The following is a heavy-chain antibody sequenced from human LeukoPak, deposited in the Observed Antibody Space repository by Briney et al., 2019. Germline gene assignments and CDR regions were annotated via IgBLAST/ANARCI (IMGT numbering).Heavy chain of an antibody. CDR3: AKVKGLYYDILTGYYRGDAFDI. CDR1: GFTFGSYA. J-gene: IGHJ3*02. CDR2: ISGSGGST. Sequence: GGSLRLSCAASGFTFGSYAMSWVRQAPGKGLEWVSAISGSGGSTYYADSVKGRLTISRDNSKNTLYLQMNSLRAEDTAVYYCAKVKGLYYDILTGYYRGDAFDIWGQGTMVTVSS. D-gene: IGHD3-9*01. V-gene: IGHV3-23*01.